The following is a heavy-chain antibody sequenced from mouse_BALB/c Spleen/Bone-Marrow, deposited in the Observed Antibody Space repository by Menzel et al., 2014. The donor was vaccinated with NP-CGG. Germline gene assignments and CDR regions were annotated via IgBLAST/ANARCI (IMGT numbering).Heavy chain of an antibody. D-gene: IGHD2-14*01. CDR3: ALCYRYDYFDY. CDR2: INPSTTYS. Sequence: QVQLQQSGAELAKPGASVKMSCKASGYTFTSYWMHWVKQRPGQGLEWIGYINPSTTYSAYNQKFKDKATLTADKSSSTAYMQLSSLTSEDSAVYYCALCYRYDYFDYWGQGTTLTVSP. V-gene: IGHV1-7*01. J-gene: IGHJ2*01. CDR1: GYTFTSYW.